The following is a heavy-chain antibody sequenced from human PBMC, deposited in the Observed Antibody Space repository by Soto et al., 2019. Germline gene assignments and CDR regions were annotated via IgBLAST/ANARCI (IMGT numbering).Heavy chain of an antibody. V-gene: IGHV4-59*01. CDR3: ARYDSSGYYLYYFDY. J-gene: IGHJ4*02. CDR1: GGCISSYY. CDR2: IYYSGST. Sequence: PSETLSLTCTVSGGCISSYYWSWIRQPPGKGLEWIGYIYYSGSTNYNPSLKSRVTISVDTSKNQFSLKLSSVTAADTAVYYCARYDSSGYYLYYFDYWGQGTLVTVSS. D-gene: IGHD3-22*01.